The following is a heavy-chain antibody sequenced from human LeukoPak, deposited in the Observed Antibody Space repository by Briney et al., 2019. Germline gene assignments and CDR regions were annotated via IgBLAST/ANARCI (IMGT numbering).Heavy chain of an antibody. CDR1: GFTFGSYW. CDR3: ARGDRITMIVVAQSLDY. J-gene: IGHJ4*02. D-gene: IGHD3-22*01. Sequence: GGSLRLSCAASGFTFGSYWMHWVRQAPGKGLVWVSRINSDGSSTSYADSVKGRFTISRDNAKNTLYLQMNSLRAEDTAVYYCARGDRITMIVVAQSLDYWGQGTLVTVSS. V-gene: IGHV3-74*01. CDR2: INSDGSST.